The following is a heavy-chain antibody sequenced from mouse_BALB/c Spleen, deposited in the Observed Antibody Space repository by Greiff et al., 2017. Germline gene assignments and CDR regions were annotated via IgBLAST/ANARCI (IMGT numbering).Heavy chain of an antibody. CDR3: ARGGDPWFAY. V-gene: IGHV2-9*02. CDR1: GFSLTSYG. Sequence: VKLMESGPGLVAPSQSLSITCTVSGFSLTSYGVHWVRQPPGKGLEWLGVIWAGGSTNYNSALMSRLSISKDNSKSQVFLKMNSLQTDDTAMNYCARGGDPWFAYWGQGTLVTVSA. CDR2: IWAGGST. J-gene: IGHJ3*01.